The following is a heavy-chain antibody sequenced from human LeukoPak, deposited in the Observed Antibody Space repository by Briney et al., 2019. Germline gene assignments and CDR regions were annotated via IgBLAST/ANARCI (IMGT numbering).Heavy chain of an antibody. J-gene: IGHJ3*02. CDR3: ARPYYYDSSGYYFEAFDI. V-gene: IGHV3-21*01. CDR1: GFTFSSYS. Sequence: PGGSLRLSCAASGFTFSSYSMNWVRQAPGKGLERVSSISSSSSYIYYADSVKGRFTISRDNAKNSLYLQMNSLRAEDTAVYYCARPYYYDSSGYYFEAFDIWGQGTMVTVSS. D-gene: IGHD3-22*01. CDR2: ISSSSSYI.